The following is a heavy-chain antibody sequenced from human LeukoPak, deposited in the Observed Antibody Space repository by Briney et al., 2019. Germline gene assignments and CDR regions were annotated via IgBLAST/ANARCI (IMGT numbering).Heavy chain of an antibody. CDR3: ARGLVTATPHIDY. CDR2: IYYSGST. J-gene: IGHJ4*02. D-gene: IGHD2-21*02. CDR1: GGSISSYY. V-gene: IGHV4-59*01. Sequence: SETPSLTCTVSGGSISSYYWSWIRQPPGKGLEWIGYIYYSGSTNYNPSLKSRVTISVDTSKNQFSLKLSSVTAADTAVYYCARGLVTATPHIDYWGQGTLVTVSS.